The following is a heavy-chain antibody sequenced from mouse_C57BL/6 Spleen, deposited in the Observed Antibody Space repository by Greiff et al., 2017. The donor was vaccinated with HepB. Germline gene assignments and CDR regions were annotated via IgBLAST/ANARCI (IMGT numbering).Heavy chain of an antibody. CDR1: GYTFTNYW. J-gene: IGHJ3*01. V-gene: IGHV1-72*01. Sequence: QVQLKQSGAELVQPGASVKLSCIASGYTFTNYWMHWVQQWPGRGLEWIGRIDPNSGGNKYNEKFRSKAILTVDKQCSTAYMQLSSLTSEAAAVYYCARWGDWFAYWGQGTLVTVSA. CDR2: IDPNSGGN. CDR3: ARWGDWFAY.